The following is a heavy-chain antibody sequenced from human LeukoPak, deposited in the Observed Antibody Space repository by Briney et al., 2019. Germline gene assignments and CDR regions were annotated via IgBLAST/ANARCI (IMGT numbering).Heavy chain of an antibody. D-gene: IGHD1-26*01. CDR1: GFTFSSYA. CDR3: AKKGATTGDFDY. J-gene: IGHJ4*02. V-gene: IGHV3-64*04. Sequence: GGSLRLSCSASGFTFSSYAMHWVRQAPGKGLEYVSAISSNGGSTYYADSVKGRFTISRDNSKNTLYLQMNSLRAEDTAVYYCAKKGATTGDFDYWGQGTLVTVSS. CDR2: ISSNGGST.